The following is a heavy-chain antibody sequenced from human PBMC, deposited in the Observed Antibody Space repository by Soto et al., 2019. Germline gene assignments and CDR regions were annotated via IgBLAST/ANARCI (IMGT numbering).Heavy chain of an antibody. J-gene: IGHJ1*01. V-gene: IGHV1-69*02. Sequence: GASVKVSCKASGGTFSSYTISWVRQAPGQGLEWMGRIIPILGIANYAQKFQGRVTITADKSTSTAYMELSSLRSEDTAVYYCAARLIGGVLCNPTPEYFQHWAQRTLVTVSS. D-gene: IGHD3-16*01. CDR2: IIPILGIA. CDR1: GGTFSSYT. CDR3: AARLIGGVLCNPTPEYFQH.